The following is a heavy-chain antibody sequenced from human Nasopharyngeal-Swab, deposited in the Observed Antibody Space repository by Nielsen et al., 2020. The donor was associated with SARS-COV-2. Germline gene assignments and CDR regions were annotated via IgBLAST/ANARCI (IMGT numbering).Heavy chain of an antibody. CDR1: GFTFNLYW. V-gene: IGHV3-74*01. Sequence: GGSLRLSCAASGFTFNLYWMHWVRQAPGKGPVWLSRIKSDGSSTNYADSVNGRFTISRDNAKNLLYLQMNSLRAEDTAVYYCARDRPGVATSGEFDYWGQGTLVTVSS. J-gene: IGHJ4*02. CDR2: IKSDGSST. CDR3: ARDRPGVATSGEFDY. D-gene: IGHD6-13*01.